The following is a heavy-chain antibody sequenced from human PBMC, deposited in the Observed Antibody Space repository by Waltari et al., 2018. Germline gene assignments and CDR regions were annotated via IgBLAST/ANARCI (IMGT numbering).Heavy chain of an antibody. D-gene: IGHD2-2*01. J-gene: IGHJ5*02. Sequence: QVQLVQSGAEVKKPGASVKVSCKASGYTFTSYDINWVRQATGQGLEWMGWMNPHIGNTVYAQKFQVTVTMTRNTSISTAYMELSSLGSEDTAVYYCARGSSTSCLVSWGQGTLVTVSS. CDR2: MNPHIGNT. V-gene: IGHV1-8*01. CDR1: GYTFTSYD. CDR3: ARGSSTSCLVS.